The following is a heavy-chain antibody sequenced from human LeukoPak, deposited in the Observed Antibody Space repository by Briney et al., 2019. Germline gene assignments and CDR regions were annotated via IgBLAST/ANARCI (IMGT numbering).Heavy chain of an antibody. Sequence: PSETLSLTCAVYGGSFSGDYWSWIRQPPGKGLEWIGEINHSGRTNYKPSLKSRVTISVDTSKNQFSLKLSSVTAADTAVYYCARRMGRRFGERYYYYHYMDVWGKGTTVTISS. J-gene: IGHJ6*03. V-gene: IGHV4-34*01. D-gene: IGHD3-10*01. CDR1: GGSFSGDY. CDR3: ARRMGRRFGERYYYYHYMDV. CDR2: INHSGRT.